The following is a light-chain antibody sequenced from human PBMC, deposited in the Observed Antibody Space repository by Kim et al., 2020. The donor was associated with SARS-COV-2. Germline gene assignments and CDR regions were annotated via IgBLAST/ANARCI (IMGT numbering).Light chain of an antibody. CDR1: CSNIGAGYD. CDR2: GYS. Sequence: VTISCPGSCSNIGAGYDVYVYQQQPGTAHAPHIYGYSIRPSGVPDRFSGSKSGTSATLAITGLQAEDEADYYCQSCDSSLSDSYVFGTGTKVTVL. V-gene: IGLV1-40*01. CDR3: QSCDSSLSDSYV. J-gene: IGLJ1*01.